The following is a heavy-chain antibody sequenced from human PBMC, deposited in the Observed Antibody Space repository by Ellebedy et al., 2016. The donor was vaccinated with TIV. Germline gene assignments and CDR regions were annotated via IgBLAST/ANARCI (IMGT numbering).Heavy chain of an antibody. V-gene: IGHV3-66*01. CDR3: ARGGTYYDFWSGPFYDYYYGMDV. CDR1: GFTVSSNY. CDR2: IYSGGST. Sequence: GESLKISCAASGFTVSSNYMSWVRQAPGKGLEWVSVIYSGGSTYYADSVKGRFTISRDNSKNTLYLQMNSLRAEDKAVYYCARGGTYYDFWSGPFYDYYYGMDVWGQGTTVTVSS. J-gene: IGHJ6*02. D-gene: IGHD3-3*01.